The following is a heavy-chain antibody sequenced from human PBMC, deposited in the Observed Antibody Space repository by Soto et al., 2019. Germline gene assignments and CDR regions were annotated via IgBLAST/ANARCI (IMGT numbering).Heavy chain of an antibody. CDR1: GFTFSNYW. Sequence: VGSLRLSCAASGFTFSNYWMNWVRQVPGKGLVWVSRLNPDGSITKYADSVKGRFTISRDNAKNTVYLQMNSLGAEDTALYYCVRDLGHCLDGSCSXWGQGTLVTVSS. J-gene: IGHJ4*02. CDR3: VRDLGHCLDGSCSX. D-gene: IGHD3-10*01. V-gene: IGHV3-74*01. CDR2: LNPDGSIT.